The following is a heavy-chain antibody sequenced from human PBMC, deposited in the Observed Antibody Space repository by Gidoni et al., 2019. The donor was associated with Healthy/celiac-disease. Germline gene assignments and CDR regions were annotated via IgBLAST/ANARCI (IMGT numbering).Heavy chain of an antibody. CDR3: ASGAFGVTTFSWFDP. V-gene: IGHV4-39*01. CDR2: IYYSGST. J-gene: IGHJ5*02. D-gene: IGHD4-17*01. Sequence: KGLEWIGSIYYSGSTYYNPSLKSRVTISVDTSKNQFSLKLSSVTAADTAVYYCASGAFGVTTFSWFDPWGQGTLVTVSS.